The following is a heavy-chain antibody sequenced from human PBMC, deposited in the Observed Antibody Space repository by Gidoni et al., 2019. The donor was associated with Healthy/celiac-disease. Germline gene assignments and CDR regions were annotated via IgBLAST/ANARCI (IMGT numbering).Heavy chain of an antibody. D-gene: IGHD6-19*01. J-gene: IGHJ4*02. CDR2: ISGSGGST. CDR3: AKSTRSSGWYDY. V-gene: IGHV3-23*01. Sequence: ELQLLESGGGLVQPGGSLILSCAASGFTFSSYAMSLVRQAPGKGLEWVSAISGSGGSTYYADSVKGRFTISRDNSKNTLYLQMNSLRAEDTAVYYCAKSTRSSGWYDYWGQGTLVTVSS. CDR1: GFTFSSYA.